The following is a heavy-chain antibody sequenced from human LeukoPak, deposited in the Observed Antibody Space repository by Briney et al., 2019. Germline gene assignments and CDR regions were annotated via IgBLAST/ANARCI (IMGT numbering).Heavy chain of an antibody. CDR2: MNPNSGNT. V-gene: IGHV1-8*01. Sequence: SSVKVSCKASVYTFASYDINWVRPATGQGLAWMGWMNPNSGNTGHEHKFQGRGTMTKNTSISTAYMDLSSLRSEDTAVYYCARALSWTTESYYYMDVWGKGPTVTVS. CDR1: VYTFASYD. D-gene: IGHD3/OR15-3a*01. J-gene: IGHJ6*03. CDR3: ARALSWTTESYYYMDV.